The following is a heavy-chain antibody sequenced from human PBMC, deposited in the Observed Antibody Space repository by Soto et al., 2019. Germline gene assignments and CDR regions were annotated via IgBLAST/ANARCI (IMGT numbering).Heavy chain of an antibody. J-gene: IGHJ4*02. CDR1: GYTLTELS. Sequence: GASVKVSCKVSGYTLTELSMHWVRQAPGKGLEWMGGFDPEDGETIYAQKFQGRVTMTEDTSTDTAYMELSSLRSDDTAMYYCARDSVVPSKGGLFYWGQGTLVTVSS. D-gene: IGHD3-16*01. V-gene: IGHV1-24*01. CDR2: FDPEDGET. CDR3: ARDSVVPSKGGLFY.